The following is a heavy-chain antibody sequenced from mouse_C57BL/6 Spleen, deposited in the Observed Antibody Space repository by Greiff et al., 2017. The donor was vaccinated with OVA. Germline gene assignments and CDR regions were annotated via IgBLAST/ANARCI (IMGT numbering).Heavy chain of an antibody. D-gene: IGHD2-1*01. CDR2: IDPSDSYT. V-gene: IGHV1-50*01. Sequence: QVQLQQPGAELVKPGASVKLSCKASGYTFTSYWMPWVQQRPGPGLAWIGEIDPSDSYTNYNQKFKGKATLTVDTSSSTAYMQLSSLTSEDSAVYYCARRYYGNPYAMDYWGQGTSVTVSS. CDR3: ARRYYGNPYAMDY. CDR1: GYTFTSYW. J-gene: IGHJ4*01.